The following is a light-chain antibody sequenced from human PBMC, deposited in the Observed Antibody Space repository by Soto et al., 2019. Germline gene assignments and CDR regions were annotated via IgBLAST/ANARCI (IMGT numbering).Light chain of an antibody. J-gene: IGKJ2*01. Sequence: ELVLTQSPATLSLSPGERATLSCRASQRVSSSLAWYQQKPGQAPRLLIYDASNRATGIPARFSGSGSGTDFTLTISSLQPEDFAVYYCQQRDDLYTFGQGTKVDIK. CDR2: DAS. V-gene: IGKV3-11*01. CDR1: QRVSSS. CDR3: QQRDDLYT.